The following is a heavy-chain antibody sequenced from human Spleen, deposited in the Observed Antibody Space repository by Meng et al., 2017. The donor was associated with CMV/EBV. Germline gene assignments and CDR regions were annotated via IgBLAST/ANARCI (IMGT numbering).Heavy chain of an antibody. J-gene: IGHJ4*02. CDR3: ARRLAAIRY. D-gene: IGHD6-13*01. V-gene: IGHV4-34*01. CDR2: INHSGST. Sequence: QAQTWEVNGGDYSGYYWSWNRQRPGKGLEWIGEINHSGSTNYKPSIKSRVTISVDASKNQFSLKLSSVTAADTAVYYCARRLAAIRYWGQGTLVTVSS. CDR1: GGDYSGYY.